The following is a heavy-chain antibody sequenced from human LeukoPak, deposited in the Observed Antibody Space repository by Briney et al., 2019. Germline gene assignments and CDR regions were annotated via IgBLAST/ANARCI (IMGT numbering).Heavy chain of an antibody. Sequence: ASVKDSCKASVYTLTIYDTNCVRQATGQGVGWMGWMNPNSGNKGYAQKFQGRVTITRNTSIRTAYMELSRLRSEDTAVYYCARSVDIGGLLDAFDNWGQGTLVTVSS. CDR1: VYTLTIYD. V-gene: IGHV1-8*03. J-gene: IGHJ3*02. CDR2: MNPNSGNK. D-gene: IGHD3-10*01. CDR3: ARSVDIGGLLDAFDN.